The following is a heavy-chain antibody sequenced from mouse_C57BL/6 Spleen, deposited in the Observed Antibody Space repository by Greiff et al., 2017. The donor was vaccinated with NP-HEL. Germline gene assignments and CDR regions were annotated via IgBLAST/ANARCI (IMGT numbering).Heavy chain of an antibody. CDR3: ARWATTVVGLDY. Sequence: EVQLQESGPGLVKPSQSLSLTCSVTGYSITSGYYWNWIRQFPGNKLEWMGYISYDGSNNYNPSLKNRISITRDTSKNQFFLKLNSVTTEDTATYYCARWATTVVGLDYWGQGTTLTVSS. D-gene: IGHD1-1*01. CDR2: ISYDGSN. J-gene: IGHJ2*01. CDR1: GYSITSGYY. V-gene: IGHV3-6*01.